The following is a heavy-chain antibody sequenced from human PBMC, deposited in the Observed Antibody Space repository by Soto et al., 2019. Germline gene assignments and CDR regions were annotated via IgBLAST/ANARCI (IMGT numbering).Heavy chain of an antibody. CDR2: ISSSSSYI. Sequence: EVQLVESGGGLVKPGGSLRLSCAASGFTFSSYSMNWVRQAPGKGLEWVSSISSSSSYIYYADSVKGRFTISRDNAKNSLYLQMNSLRAEDTAVYYCARDLPRYCSGCSCYSYYFDYWGQGTLVTVSS. J-gene: IGHJ4*02. V-gene: IGHV3-21*01. D-gene: IGHD2-15*01. CDR1: GFTFSSYS. CDR3: ARDLPRYCSGCSCYSYYFDY.